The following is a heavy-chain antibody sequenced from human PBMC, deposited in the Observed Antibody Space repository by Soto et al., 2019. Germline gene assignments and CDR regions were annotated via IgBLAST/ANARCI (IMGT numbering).Heavy chain of an antibody. V-gene: IGHV3-30-3*01. CDR2: ISYDGSNK. CDR1: GFTFSSYA. J-gene: IGHJ3*02. CDR3: ARDGYYDFWSGYYQGAFDI. Sequence: GGSLRLSCAASGFTFSSYAMHWVRQAPGKGLEWVAVISYDGSNKYYADSVKGRFTISRDNSKNTLYLQMNSLRAEDTAVYYCARDGYYDFWSGYYQGAFDIWGQGTMVTVSS. D-gene: IGHD3-3*01.